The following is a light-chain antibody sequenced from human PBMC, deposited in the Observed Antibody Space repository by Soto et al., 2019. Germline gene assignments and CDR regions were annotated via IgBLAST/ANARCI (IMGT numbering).Light chain of an antibody. CDR1: SSDVGGYNY. CDR2: EVS. J-gene: IGLJ1*01. CDR3: SSYTSSSTVV. V-gene: IGLV2-14*01. Sequence: QSALTQPASVSGSPGQSITISCTGTSSDVGGYNYVSWYQHHPGKAPELIIYEVSNRPSGVSNRFSASKSGNTASLTISGLQADDEADYYCSSYTSSSTVVFGIGTKLTVL.